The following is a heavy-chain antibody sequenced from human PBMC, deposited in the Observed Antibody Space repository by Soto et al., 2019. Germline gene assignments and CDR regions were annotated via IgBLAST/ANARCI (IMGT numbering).Heavy chain of an antibody. CDR2: INPSGGST. CDR1: GYTITSHY. D-gene: IGHD1-26*01. CDR3: ARDEIVGATIFRHNYYGIDV. J-gene: IGHJ6*02. V-gene: IGHV1-46*01. Sequence: GASVKVSCKASGYTITSHYMHWVRQAPGQGLEWMGVINPSGGSTSYAQKFQGRVTMTRDTSTSTVYMELSSLRSEDTAVYYCARDEIVGATIFRHNYYGIDVWGQGTTVTVSS.